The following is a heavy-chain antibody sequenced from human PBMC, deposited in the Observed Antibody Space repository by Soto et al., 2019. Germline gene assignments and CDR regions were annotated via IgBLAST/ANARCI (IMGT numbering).Heavy chain of an antibody. Sequence: GGSLRLSCAASGFTFDDYAMHWVRQAPGKGLEWVSGISWNSGSIGYADSVKGRFTISRDNAKNSLYLQMNSLRAEDTALYYCAKDIRAGPTAAHFDYWGQGTLVTVSS. CDR2: ISWNSGSI. J-gene: IGHJ4*02. V-gene: IGHV3-9*01. CDR3: AKDIRAGPTAAHFDY. CDR1: GFTFDDYA.